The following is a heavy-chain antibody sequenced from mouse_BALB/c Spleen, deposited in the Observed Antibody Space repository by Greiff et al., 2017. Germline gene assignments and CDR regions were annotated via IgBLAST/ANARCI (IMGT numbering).Heavy chain of an antibody. V-gene: IGHV1-15*01. Sequence: QVQLKESGAELVRPGASVTLSCKASGYTFTDYEMHWVKQTPVHGLEWIGAIDPETGGTAYNQKFKGKATLTADKSSSTAYMELRSLTSEDSAVYYCTRSGLRRAMDDWGQGTSVTVSS. J-gene: IGHJ4*01. CDR1: GYTFTDYE. CDR2: IDPETGGT. D-gene: IGHD2-2*01. CDR3: TRSGLRRAMDD.